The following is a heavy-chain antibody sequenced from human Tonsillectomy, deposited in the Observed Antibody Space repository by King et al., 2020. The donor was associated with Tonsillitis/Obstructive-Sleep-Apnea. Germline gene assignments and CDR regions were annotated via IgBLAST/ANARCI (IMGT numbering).Heavy chain of an antibody. CDR1: GFSLRPARLG. D-gene: IGHD3-22*01. CDR2: LFSNDAQ. Sequence: SCPLLVPPPEPLTLPCPVSGFSLRPARLGVRWLRPPPWPALEWLAPLFSNDAQSYRTSLKSRLTPSKDTSTSHVGLTMTTMDPVDTATYYCARIPGYYDGSNWFDPWGQGTLVTVSS. J-gene: IGHJ5*02. V-gene: IGHV2-26*01. CDR3: ARIPGYYDGSNWFDP.